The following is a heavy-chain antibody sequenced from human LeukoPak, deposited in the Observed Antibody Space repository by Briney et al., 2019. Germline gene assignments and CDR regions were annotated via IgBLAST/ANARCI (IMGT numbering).Heavy chain of an antibody. CDR2: INQDGSAK. D-gene: IGHD1-7*01. V-gene: IGHV3-7*01. J-gene: IGHJ4*02. Sequence: GGSLRLSCAVSGFTLNSHWMSWVRQAPGKGLEWVANINQDGSAKYYVDSVRGRFTISRDNAKNSMYLQMNSLRAEDTAVYYCARWDIRGTAHPLDYWGQGTLVTVSS. CDR1: GFTLNSHW. CDR3: ARWDIRGTAHPLDY.